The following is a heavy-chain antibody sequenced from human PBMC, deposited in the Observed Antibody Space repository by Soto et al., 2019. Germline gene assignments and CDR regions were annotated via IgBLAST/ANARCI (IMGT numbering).Heavy chain of an antibody. CDR2: IYYSGST. CDR1: GGSISSYY. D-gene: IGHD4-17*01. Sequence: SETLSLTCTVSGGSISSYYWSWIRQPPGKGLEWIGYIYYSGSTNYNPSLKSRVTISVDTSKNQFSLKLSSVTAADTAVYYCARHLLTTVTTRGFDYWGQGTLVTVSS. J-gene: IGHJ4*02. CDR3: ARHLLTTVTTRGFDY. V-gene: IGHV4-59*08.